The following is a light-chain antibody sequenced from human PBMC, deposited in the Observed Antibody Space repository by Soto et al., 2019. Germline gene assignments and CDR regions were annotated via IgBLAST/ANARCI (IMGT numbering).Light chain of an antibody. CDR3: ATWDSSLSVYL. CDR1: SSNIGKNF. Sequence: QSVLTQPPSVSAAPGQRVTITCSGSSSNIGKNFISWYQQVPGTAPELIIYDSFQRPSGIPDRVSGSKSGTSATLDIAGLQTGDEASYYCATWDSSLSVYLFGTGTKVTVL. CDR2: DSF. J-gene: IGLJ1*01. V-gene: IGLV1-51*01.